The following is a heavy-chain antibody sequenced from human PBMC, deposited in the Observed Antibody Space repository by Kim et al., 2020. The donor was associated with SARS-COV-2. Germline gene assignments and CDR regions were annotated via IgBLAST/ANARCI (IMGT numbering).Heavy chain of an antibody. CDR2: ISSNGGST. D-gene: IGHD3-22*01. J-gene: IGHJ6*02. CDR3: ARGVWSSGYYLSVYYYGMDV. CDR1: GFTFSSYA. V-gene: IGHV3-64*01. Sequence: GGSLRLSCAASGFTFSSYAMHWVRQAPGKGLEYVSAISSNGGSTYYANSVKGRFTISRDNSKNTLYLQMGSLRAEDMAVYYCARGVWSSGYYLSVYYYGMDVWGQGTTVTVSS.